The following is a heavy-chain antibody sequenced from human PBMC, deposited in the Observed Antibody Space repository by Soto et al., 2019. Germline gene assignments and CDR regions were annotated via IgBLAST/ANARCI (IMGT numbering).Heavy chain of an antibody. J-gene: IGHJ4*02. CDR2: ISGSGGST. CDR3: AKVLCSGGSCYIYYFDY. V-gene: IGHV3-23*01. D-gene: IGHD2-15*01. Sequence: EVQLLESGGGLVQPGGSLRLSCAASGFTFSSYAMSWVRQAPGKGLEWVSSISGSGGSTYYADSVKGRFTISRDNSKNTLYLQMNSLRAEDTAVYYCAKVLCSGGSCYIYYFDYWGQGTLVTVSS. CDR1: GFTFSSYA.